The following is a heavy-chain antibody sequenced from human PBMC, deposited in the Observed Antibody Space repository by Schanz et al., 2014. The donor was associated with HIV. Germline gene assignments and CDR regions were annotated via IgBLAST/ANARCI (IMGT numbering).Heavy chain of an antibody. CDR2: ISYDGRNK. Sequence: QVQLVESGGGVVQPGRSLRLSCVASGFNFNSYGMHWVRQAPGKGLEWVSVISYDGRNKLYADSVKGRFTISRDNSKNTLYLQINSLRIDDTAVYYCAKDGGSRGRRRGMDVWGQGTTVTVSS. D-gene: IGHD3-16*01. CDR3: AKDGGSRGRRRGMDV. CDR1: GFNFNSYG. V-gene: IGHV3-30*18. J-gene: IGHJ6*02.